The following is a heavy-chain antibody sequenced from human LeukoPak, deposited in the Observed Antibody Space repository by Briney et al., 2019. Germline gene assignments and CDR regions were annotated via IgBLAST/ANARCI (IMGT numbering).Heavy chain of an antibody. D-gene: IGHD3-22*01. V-gene: IGHV3-11*01. Sequence: GGSLRLSCAASGFTFSDYYMSWIRQAPGKGLEWVSYISSSGSTIYYADSVKGRFTISRDNAKNSLYLQMNSQRAEDTAVYYCHVPSSGYQQGVDYWGQGTLVTVSS. CDR2: ISSSGSTI. J-gene: IGHJ4*02. CDR3: HVPSSGYQQGVDY. CDR1: GFTFSDYY.